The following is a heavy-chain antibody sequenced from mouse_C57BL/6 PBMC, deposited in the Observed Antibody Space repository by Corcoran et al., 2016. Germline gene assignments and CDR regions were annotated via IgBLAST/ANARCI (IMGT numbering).Heavy chain of an antibody. V-gene: IGHV3-6*01. Sequence: DVQLQESGPGLVKPSQSLSLTCSVTGYSITSGYYWNWIRQFPGNKLEWMGYISYDGSNNYNPSLKNRISITRDTSKNQFFLKLNSVTTEDTATYYCARGDTTTDFDVWGTGTTVTVSS. D-gene: IGHD1-1*01. CDR2: ISYDGSN. CDR3: ARGDTTTDFDV. J-gene: IGHJ1*03. CDR1: GYSITSGYY.